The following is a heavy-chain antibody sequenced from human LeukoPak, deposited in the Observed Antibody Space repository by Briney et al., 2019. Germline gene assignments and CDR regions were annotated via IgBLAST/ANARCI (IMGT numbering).Heavy chain of an antibody. J-gene: IGHJ4*02. CDR2: IYYSGST. Sequence: PSETLSLTCTVSGGSISSSSYSWGWIRQPPGKGLEWIGSIYYSGSTYYNPSLKGRVTISVDTSKNQFSLKLSSVTAADTAVYYCARRSSWYSPFDYWGQGTLVTVSS. CDR1: GGSISSSSYS. V-gene: IGHV4-39*01. D-gene: IGHD6-13*01. CDR3: ARRSSWYSPFDY.